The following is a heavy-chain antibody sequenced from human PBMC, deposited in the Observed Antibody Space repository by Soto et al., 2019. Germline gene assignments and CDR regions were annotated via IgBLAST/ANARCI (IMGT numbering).Heavy chain of an antibody. J-gene: IGHJ4*02. D-gene: IGHD6-13*01. CDR2: IVPIYRTA. CDR1: GGTFSSYR. V-gene: IGHV1-69*13. CDR3: VRDSGAKLSSS. Sequence: GASVKVSCKASGGTFSSYRINRVRQAPGQGLEWMGGIVPIYRTADSAQEFQGRVTITADESARTAYMELRSLKSRDTAVYYCVRDSGAKLSSSWGQGTLVTVSS.